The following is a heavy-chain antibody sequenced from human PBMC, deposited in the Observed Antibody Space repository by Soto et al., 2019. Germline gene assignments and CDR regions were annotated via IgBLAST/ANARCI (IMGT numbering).Heavy chain of an antibody. J-gene: IGHJ4*01. CDR2: IYYGGST. Sequence: PSETLSRTWTVSGGSISGGVYYGIWIRQHPGKGLEWIGYIYYGGSTYYNPSLKSRATISGDTSKNQFSLKLSSVTAADTAVYYCARGGYYYENSGQNAYDYWGQGILVTVSS. V-gene: IGHV4-31*02. CDR1: GGSISGGVYY. CDR3: ARGGYYYENSGQNAYDY. D-gene: IGHD3-22*01.